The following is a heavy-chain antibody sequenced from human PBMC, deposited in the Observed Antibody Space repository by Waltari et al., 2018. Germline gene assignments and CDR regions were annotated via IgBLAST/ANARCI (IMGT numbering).Heavy chain of an antibody. V-gene: IGHV4-4*02. CDR1: GGSISSSNC. J-gene: IGHJ4*02. D-gene: IGHD3-16*02. Sequence: QVQLQESGPGLVKPSGTLSLTCAVSGGSISSSNCLSWVRQPPGKGLEWIGEIYHSGSTNYSPSLKSRVTRSVDKAKNQFSLKLSSVTTADTAGYYWASDDIWGSYRSDYWGQGTLVTVAS. CDR3: ASDDIWGSYRSDY. CDR2: IYHSGST.